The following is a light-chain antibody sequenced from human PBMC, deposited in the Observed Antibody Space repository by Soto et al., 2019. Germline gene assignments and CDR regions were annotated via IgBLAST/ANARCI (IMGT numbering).Light chain of an antibody. V-gene: IGLV1-44*01. Sequence: QSVLTQPPSASGTPGQRVTISCSGSSSNIGSHTVNWYQQLPGTAPRLLIYNTYYRPSGVPDRFSGSKSGTSASLAISGLNSEDEADYYCAAWDDSLNGVVFGGGTKVTVL. J-gene: IGLJ2*01. CDR1: SSNIGSHT. CDR2: NTY. CDR3: AAWDDSLNGVV.